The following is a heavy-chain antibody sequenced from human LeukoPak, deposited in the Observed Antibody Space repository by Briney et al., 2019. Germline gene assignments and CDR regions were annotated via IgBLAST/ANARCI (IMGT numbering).Heavy chain of an antibody. Sequence: GGSLRLSCAASAFTFSDYYMSWIRQAPGKGLEWVSYISSSGSTIYYADSVKGRFTISRDNAKNSLYLQMNCLRAEDTAVYYSARDAFYCGGGSCHSHFDYWGQGTLVTVSS. CDR1: AFTFSDYY. D-gene: IGHD2-15*01. CDR3: ARDAFYCGGGSCHSHFDY. J-gene: IGHJ4*02. V-gene: IGHV3-11*04. CDR2: ISSSGSTI.